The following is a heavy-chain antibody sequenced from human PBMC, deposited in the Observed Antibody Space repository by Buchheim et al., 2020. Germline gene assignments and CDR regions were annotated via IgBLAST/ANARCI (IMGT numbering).Heavy chain of an antibody. J-gene: IGHJ6*02. CDR1: GFTFNNRW. Sequence: EVQVVESGGDLVQPGGSLRLSCAASGFTFNNRWMHWVRHVPGKGLVWVSHINSDGSTTTYADSVKGRFTISRDNAKNTLYLQMNSLRAEDTAVYYCARDSSYSLDVWGQGTT. CDR2: INSDGSTT. CDR3: ARDSSYSLDV. V-gene: IGHV3-74*01.